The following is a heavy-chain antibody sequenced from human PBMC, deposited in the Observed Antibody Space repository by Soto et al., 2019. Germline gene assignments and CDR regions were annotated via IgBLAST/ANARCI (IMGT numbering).Heavy chain of an antibody. V-gene: IGHV3-23*01. CDR1: GFTFSSYS. J-gene: IGHJ6*02. CDR2: IIDSGGST. Sequence: GGSLRLSCAASGFTFSSYSMNWVRQAPGKGLEWVSDIIDSGGSTYYADSVKGRFTISRDNSKSTLYLQMNSLRAEDTALYYCAKGRSYYYYYGVDVWGQGTTVTVAS. CDR3: AKGRSYYYYYGVDV.